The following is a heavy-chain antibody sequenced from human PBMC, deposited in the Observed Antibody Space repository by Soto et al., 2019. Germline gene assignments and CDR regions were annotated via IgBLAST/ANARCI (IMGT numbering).Heavy chain of an antibody. J-gene: IGHJ4*02. V-gene: IGHV4-31*03. CDR2: IYYSGST. CDR1: GGSISSGGYY. CDR3: ARGAGFGESTH. D-gene: IGHD3-10*01. Sequence: QVQLQESGPGLVKPSQTLSLTCTVSGGSISSGGYYWSWIRQHPGKGLEWIGYIYYSGSTYYNPSLQSRVTLSVDTSKNRFSLKLSSVTAADTAVYYCARGAGFGESTHWGQGTLVTVSS.